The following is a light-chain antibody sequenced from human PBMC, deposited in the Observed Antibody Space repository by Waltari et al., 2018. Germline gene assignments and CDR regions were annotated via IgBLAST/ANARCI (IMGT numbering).Light chain of an antibody. CDR3: SSYISSSTLEL. J-gene: IGLJ2*01. CDR2: DVS. V-gene: IGLV2-14*03. CDR1: SSHVGAYTY. Sequence: QSALTQPASVSGSPGQSITISCTGTSSHVGAYTYVSWYQQPPGKAPHLMIFDVSIRPSGVSNRFSGSKSGNTASLTISGLQAEDEADYYCSSYISSSTLELFGGGTSLTVL.